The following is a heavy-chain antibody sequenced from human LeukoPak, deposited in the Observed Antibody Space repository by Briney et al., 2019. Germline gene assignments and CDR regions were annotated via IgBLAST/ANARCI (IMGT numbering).Heavy chain of an antibody. CDR2: IYYSGST. J-gene: IGHJ3*02. D-gene: IGHD5-24*01. CDR1: GGSISSYY. CDR3: ARAKRWRLEPNAFDI. V-gene: IGHV4-59*01. Sequence: SETLSLTCTVSGGSISSYYWSWIRQPPGKGLEWIGYIYYSGSTNYNPSLKSRVTISVDTSKNQFSLKLSSVTAADTAVYYCARAKRWRLEPNAFDIWGQGTMVTVSS.